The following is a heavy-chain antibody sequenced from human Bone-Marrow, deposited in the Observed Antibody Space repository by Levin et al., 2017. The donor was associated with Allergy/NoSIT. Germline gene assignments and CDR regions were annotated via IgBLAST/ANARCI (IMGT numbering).Heavy chain of an antibody. Sequence: ASVKVSCKASGYTFTSYAMNWVRQAPGQGLEWMGWINTNTGNPTYAQGFPGRFVFSLDTSVSTAYLQIRSLKAEDTAVYYCGGGFGYRSSWSRPHDAFDIWGQGTMVTVSS. CDR2: INTNTGNP. V-gene: IGHV7-4-1*02. J-gene: IGHJ3*02. D-gene: IGHD6-13*01. CDR3: GGGFGYRSSWSRPHDAFDI. CDR1: GYTFTSYA.